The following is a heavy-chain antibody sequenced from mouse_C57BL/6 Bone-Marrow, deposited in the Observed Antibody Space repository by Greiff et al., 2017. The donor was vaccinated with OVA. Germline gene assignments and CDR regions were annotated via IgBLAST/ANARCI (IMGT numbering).Heavy chain of an antibody. J-gene: IGHJ4*01. CDR3: AKGIYYGNYLYAMDY. D-gene: IGHD2-1*01. CDR1: GYTFTSYW. CDR2: IHPNSGST. Sequence: VQLQQPGAELVKPGASVKLSCKASGYTFTSYWMHWVKQRPGQGLEWIGMIHPNSGSTNYNEKFKSKATLTVDKSSSTAYMQLSSLTSEDSAVYYCAKGIYYGNYLYAMDYWGQGTSVTVSS. V-gene: IGHV1-64*01.